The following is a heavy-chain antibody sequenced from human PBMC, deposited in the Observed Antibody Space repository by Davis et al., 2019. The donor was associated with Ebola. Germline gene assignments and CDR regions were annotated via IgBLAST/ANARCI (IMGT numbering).Heavy chain of an antibody. CDR2: ISGSGGST. CDR3: AKMGFTIFGVARGPFDY. V-gene: IGHV3-23*01. Sequence: GESLKISCAASGFTFSSYAMSWVRQAPGKGLEWVSAISGSGGSTYYADSVKGRFTISRDNSKNTLYLQMNSLRAEDTAVYYCAKMGFTIFGVARGPFDYWGQGTLVTVSS. D-gene: IGHD3-3*01. CDR1: GFTFSSYA. J-gene: IGHJ4*02.